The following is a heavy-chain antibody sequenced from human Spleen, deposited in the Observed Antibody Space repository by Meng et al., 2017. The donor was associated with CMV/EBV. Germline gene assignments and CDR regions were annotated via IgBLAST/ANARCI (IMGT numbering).Heavy chain of an antibody. CDR3: ARRNVDCATTSCYERYYYYYGMDV. CDR2: ISAYNGNT. J-gene: IGHJ6*02. V-gene: IGHV1-18*01. Sequence: ASVKVSCKASGYTFTSYGISWVRQAPGQGLEWMGWISAYNGNTNYAQKFQGRVAIAADKSTRTAYMELSSLRSEDTAVYFCARRNVDCATTSCYERYYYYYGMDVWGQGTTVTVSS. D-gene: IGHD2-2*01. CDR1: GYTFTSYG.